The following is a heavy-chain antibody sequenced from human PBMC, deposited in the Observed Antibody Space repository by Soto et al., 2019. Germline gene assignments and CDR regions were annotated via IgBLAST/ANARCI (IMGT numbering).Heavy chain of an antibody. CDR3: AKDGAAVRPRGPFDY. CDR2: ISGSGGST. CDR1: GFTFSTYA. J-gene: IGHJ4*02. Sequence: GGSLRLSCAASGFTFSTYAMSWVRQTPGKGLEWVSAISGSGGSTYYADSVKGRFTISRDNSKNTLYLQMNSLRAEDTAVYYCAKDGAAVRPRGPFDYWGQGTLVTVSS. V-gene: IGHV3-23*01. D-gene: IGHD6-6*01.